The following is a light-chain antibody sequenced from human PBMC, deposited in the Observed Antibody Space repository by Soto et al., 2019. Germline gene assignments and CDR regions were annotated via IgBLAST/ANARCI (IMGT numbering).Light chain of an antibody. V-gene: IGKV3-15*01. CDR1: QSVSTT. Sequence: EIVMTQSPVTLSVSPGERATLSCRASQSVSTTLAWYQQKPGQAPRLLIHSATTRATGIPARFSGSGSGTEFTLTIRSRQSEDFAVYFCQQYYSWPPKWTFGQGTKVEF. CDR3: QQYYSWPPKWT. J-gene: IGKJ1*01. CDR2: SAT.